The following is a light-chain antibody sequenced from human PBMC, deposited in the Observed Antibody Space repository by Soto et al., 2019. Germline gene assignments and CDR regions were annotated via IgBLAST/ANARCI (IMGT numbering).Light chain of an antibody. CDR2: GAS. Sequence: EIVLTQSPATLSLSPGERATLSCRASQTVRNNYLAWYQQEPGQAPRLLIYGASSRATGIPDRFSGSGSGTDFTLTISRLEPEDFAVYYCQQYGSSPITFGQGTRLEIK. J-gene: IGKJ5*01. CDR1: QTVRNNY. CDR3: QQYGSSPIT. V-gene: IGKV3-20*01.